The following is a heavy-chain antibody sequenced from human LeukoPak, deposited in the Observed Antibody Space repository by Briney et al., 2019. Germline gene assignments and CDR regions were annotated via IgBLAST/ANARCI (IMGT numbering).Heavy chain of an antibody. Sequence: PGGSLRLSCAASGFSFSDHHMSWVRQAPGKGLEWVSAISDSGRDTYYADSVKGRFTISRDNSKNTLYLQMNSLRAEDAAVYYCAKRVPYSSSSVYFDYWGQGTLVTVSS. D-gene: IGHD6-6*01. J-gene: IGHJ4*02. CDR3: AKRVPYSSSSVYFDY. CDR1: GFSFSDHH. V-gene: IGHV3-23*01. CDR2: ISDSGRDT.